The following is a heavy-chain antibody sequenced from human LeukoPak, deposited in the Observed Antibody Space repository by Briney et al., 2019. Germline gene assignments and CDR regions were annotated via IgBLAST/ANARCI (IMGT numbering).Heavy chain of an antibody. D-gene: IGHD3-10*01. J-gene: IGHJ6*04. CDR1: GGSFSGYY. Sequence: SETLSLTCAVYGGSFSGYYWSWIRQPPGKGLEWIGEINHSGSTNYNPSLKSRVTISVDTSKNQFSLKLSSVTAADTAVYYCARTYYYGSGSYKYYYYGMDVWGKGTTVTVSS. CDR3: ARTYYYGSGSYKYYYYGMDV. V-gene: IGHV4-34*01. CDR2: INHSGST.